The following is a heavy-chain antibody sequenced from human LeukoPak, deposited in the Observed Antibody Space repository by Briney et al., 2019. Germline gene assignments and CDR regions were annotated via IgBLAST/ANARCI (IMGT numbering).Heavy chain of an antibody. CDR2: IKSYPNGGTT. V-gene: IGHV3-15*07. J-gene: IGHJ4*02. CDR3: STGGLYFDY. Sequence: PGGSLRLSCAGTGFTFSNAWMNWVRQVPGKGLEWVGRIKSYPNGGTTDYAAPVKGRFTVSRDDSKNTVYLQMNSLETEDTAVYYCSTGGLYFDYWGQGTLVTVSS. CDR1: GFTFSNAW.